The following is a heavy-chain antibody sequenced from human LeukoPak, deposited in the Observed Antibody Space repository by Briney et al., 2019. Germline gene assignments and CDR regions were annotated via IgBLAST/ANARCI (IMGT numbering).Heavy chain of an antibody. Sequence: GRSLRLSCAASGFTFSSYAMHWVRQAPGKGLEWVAVISYDGSNKYYADSVKGRFTISRDNSKNTLYLQMNSLRAEDTAVYYCARDPTTGPARGVIIYYYYGMDVWGQGTTVTVSS. CDR2: ISYDGSNK. V-gene: IGHV3-30*04. D-gene: IGHD3-10*01. CDR1: GFTFSSYA. J-gene: IGHJ6*02. CDR3: ARDPTTGPARGVIIYYYYGMDV.